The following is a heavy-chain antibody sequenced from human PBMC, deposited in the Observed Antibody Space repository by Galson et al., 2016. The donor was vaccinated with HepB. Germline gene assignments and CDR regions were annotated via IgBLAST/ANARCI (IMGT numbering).Heavy chain of an antibody. CDR3: ASRSHRSIGGAHDI. D-gene: IGHD6-6*01. V-gene: IGHV4-59*02. J-gene: IGHJ3*02. CDR2: AYYSGTI. Sequence: SETLSLTCTVSRDSVSNYFWNWIRQTPGKGLEWIGYAYYSGTINYNPSLKSRVSMSVDTAKNQISLRLSSVTSADTAVYYCASRSHRSIGGAHDIWGQGTRVTVSS. CDR1: RDSVSNYF.